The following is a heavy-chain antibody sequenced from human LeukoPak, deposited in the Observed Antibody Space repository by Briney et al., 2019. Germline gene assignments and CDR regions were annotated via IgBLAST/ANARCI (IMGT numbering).Heavy chain of an antibody. V-gene: IGHV1-2*02. Sequence: ASVTVSCMASGYTFTGYYMHWVRQAPGKGLEWMGWINPNSGGTNYAQKFQGRVTMTRDTSISTAYMELSRLRSDDTAVYYCARVRRMVAATSTRGYSYGYLDYWGQGTLVTVSS. CDR3: ARVRRMVAATSTRGYSYGYLDY. CDR1: GYTFTGYY. J-gene: IGHJ4*02. CDR2: INPNSGGT. D-gene: IGHD5-18*01.